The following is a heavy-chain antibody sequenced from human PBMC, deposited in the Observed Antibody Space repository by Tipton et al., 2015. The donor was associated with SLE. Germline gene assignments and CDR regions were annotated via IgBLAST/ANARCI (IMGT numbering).Heavy chain of an antibody. CDR3: ARVLGTVMLPAAMGY. Sequence: GSLRLSCAASGFTFHNYAVSWVRQAPGKGLEWLSSISGSDSYIYFADSVKGRFTMSRDDAENSLYLQMHSLGAEDTGVYYCARVLGTVMLPAAMGYWGQGTLVTVSS. V-gene: IGHV3-21*01. CDR2: ISGSDSYI. J-gene: IGHJ4*02. CDR1: GFTFHNYA. D-gene: IGHD2-2*01.